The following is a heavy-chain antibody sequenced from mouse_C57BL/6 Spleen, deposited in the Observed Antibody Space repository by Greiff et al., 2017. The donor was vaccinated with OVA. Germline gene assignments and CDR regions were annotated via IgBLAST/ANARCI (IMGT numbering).Heavy chain of an antibody. CDR1: GFTITDYY. J-gene: IGHJ3*01. CDR2: IDPDDGET. D-gene: IGHD2-13*01. V-gene: IGHV14-2*01. CDR3: AGEHDGDFAY. Sequence: VQLQEPGAELVKPGASVKLSCTASGFTITDYYMHWVKQRPEQGLEWIGRIDPDDGETKYAPKFQDKATITEDTSSNTAYLQRSSLTSEDTAVYCCAGEHDGDFAYWGQGTLVTVSA.